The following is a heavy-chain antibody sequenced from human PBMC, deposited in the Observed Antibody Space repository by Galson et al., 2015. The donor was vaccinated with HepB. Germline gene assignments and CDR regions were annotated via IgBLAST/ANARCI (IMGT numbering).Heavy chain of an antibody. V-gene: IGHV3-53*01. D-gene: IGHD6-13*01. Sequence: SLRLSCAASGFTVSSNYMSWVRQAPGRGLECVSVIYSGGNTDYADSVRGRFIISRDNSKNTLYLQMNSLRVDETAVYYCARGYSRSWYSGLGFWGQGTLVTVSS. CDR3: ARGYSRSWYSGLGF. CDR2: IYSGGNT. CDR1: GFTVSSNY. J-gene: IGHJ4*02.